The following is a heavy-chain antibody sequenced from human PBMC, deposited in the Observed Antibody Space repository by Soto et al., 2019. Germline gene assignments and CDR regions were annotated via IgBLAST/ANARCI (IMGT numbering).Heavy chain of an antibody. CDR1: GGYISSYY. CDR3: ARGSPHSYSSGWSPDY. CDR2: IYYSGST. J-gene: IGHJ4*02. D-gene: IGHD6-19*01. V-gene: IGHV4-59*01. Sequence: SETLSLTCTVSGGYISSYYWSWIRQPPGKGLEWIGYIYYSGSTNYNPSIKSRVNISVDTSKNQFSLKLSSVTSADTAVYYCARGSPHSYSSGWSPDYWGQGTLVTVSS.